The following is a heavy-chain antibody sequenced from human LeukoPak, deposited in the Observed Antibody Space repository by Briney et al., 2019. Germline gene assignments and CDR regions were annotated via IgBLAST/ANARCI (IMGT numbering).Heavy chain of an antibody. Sequence: ESGPTLVNPTQTLTLTCTFSGFSLSTSGVGVGWIRQPPGKALEWLALIYWNDDKRYSPSLKSRLTITKYTSKNQVVLTMTNMDPVDTATYYCAHRRWHYDFWSGYYMANFDYWGQGTLVTVSS. CDR2: IYWNDDK. CDR3: AHRRWHYDFWSGYYMANFDY. CDR1: GFSLSTSGVG. V-gene: IGHV2-5*01. J-gene: IGHJ4*02. D-gene: IGHD3-3*01.